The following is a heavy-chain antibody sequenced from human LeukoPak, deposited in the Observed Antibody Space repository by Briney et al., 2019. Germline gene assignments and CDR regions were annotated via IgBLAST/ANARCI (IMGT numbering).Heavy chain of an antibody. CDR2: ISSSSSYI. D-gene: IGHD5-18*01. J-gene: IGHJ4*02. CDR3: ARAPKGYSYGYMAYYFDY. Sequence: GGSLRLSCAASGFTLSSYSMNWVRQAPGKGLEWVSSISSSSSYIYYADSVKGRFTISRDNAKNSLYLQMNSLRAEDTAVYYCARAPKGYSYGYMAYYFDYWGQGTLVTVSS. V-gene: IGHV3-21*01. CDR1: GFTLSSYS.